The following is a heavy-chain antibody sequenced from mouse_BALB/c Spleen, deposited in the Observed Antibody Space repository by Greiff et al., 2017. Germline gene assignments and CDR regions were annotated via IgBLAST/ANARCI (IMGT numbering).Heavy chain of an antibody. V-gene: IGHV14-3*02. J-gene: IGHJ3*01. CDR1: GFNIKDTY. CDR2: IDPANGNT. D-gene: IGHD1-2*01. Sequence: VQLQQSGAELVKPGASVKLSCTASGFNIKDTYMHWVKQRPEQGLEWIGRIDPANGNTKYDPKFQGKATITADTSSNTAYLQLSSLTSEDTAVYYCAAITWFADWGEGTLVTVAA. CDR3: AAITWFAD.